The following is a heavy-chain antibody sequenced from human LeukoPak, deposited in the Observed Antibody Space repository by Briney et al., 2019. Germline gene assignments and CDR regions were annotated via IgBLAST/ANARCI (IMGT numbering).Heavy chain of an antibody. J-gene: IGHJ3*02. D-gene: IGHD2-2*01. V-gene: IGHV1-69*13. CDR3: ATGYCSSTSCYVDAFDI. Sequence: ASVKVSCKASGGTFSSYAISWVRQAPGQGLEWMGGIIPIFGTANYAQKFQGRVTITADGSTSTAYMELSSLRSEDTAVYYCATGYCSSTSCYVDAFDIWGQGTMVTVSS. CDR2: IIPIFGTA. CDR1: GGTFSSYA.